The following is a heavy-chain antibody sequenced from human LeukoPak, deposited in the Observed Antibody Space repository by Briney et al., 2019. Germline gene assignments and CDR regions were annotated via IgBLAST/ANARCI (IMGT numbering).Heavy chain of an antibody. CDR1: GGSISSYY. CDR2: IYYSGST. Sequence: SETLSLTCTVSGGSISSYYWSWIRQPPGKGLEWIGYIYYSGSTNYNPSLKSRVTISVDTSKNQFSLKLSSVTAADTAVYYCARADYGDWGYGMDVWGQGTTVTVSS. D-gene: IGHD4-17*01. V-gene: IGHV4-59*01. CDR3: ARADYGDWGYGMDV. J-gene: IGHJ6*02.